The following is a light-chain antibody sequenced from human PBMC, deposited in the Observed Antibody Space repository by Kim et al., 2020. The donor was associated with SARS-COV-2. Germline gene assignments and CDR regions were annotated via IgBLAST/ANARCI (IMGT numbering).Light chain of an antibody. CDR3: QQYNNWPPIT. Sequence: SPGQRATLSCRASQSVSSNLAWYQQKPGQAPRLLIYGASTRATGIPARFSGSGSGTEFTLTISSLQSEDFAVYYCQQYNNWPPITFGQGTRLEIK. CDR1: QSVSSN. V-gene: IGKV3-15*01. J-gene: IGKJ5*01. CDR2: GAS.